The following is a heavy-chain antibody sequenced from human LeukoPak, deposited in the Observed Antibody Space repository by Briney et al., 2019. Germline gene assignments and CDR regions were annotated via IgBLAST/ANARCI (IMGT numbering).Heavy chain of an antibody. V-gene: IGHV4-59*01. CDR1: GGSISSYY. CDR2: IYYSGST. Sequence: PSETLSLTCTVPGGSISSYYWSLIRQPPGKGLEWIGYIYYSGSTNYNPSLKSRVTISVDTSKNQFSLKLSSVTAADTAVYYCARGLWLVPDYWGQGTLVTVSS. D-gene: IGHD6-19*01. CDR3: ARGLWLVPDY. J-gene: IGHJ4*02.